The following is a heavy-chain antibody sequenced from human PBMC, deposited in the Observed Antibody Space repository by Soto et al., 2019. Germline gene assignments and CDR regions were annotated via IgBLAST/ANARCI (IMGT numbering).Heavy chain of an antibody. CDR1: GYTFTSYG. CDR2: ISGYNGQT. J-gene: IGHJ6*01. CDR3: ARDQRKELWVEGPTAMDV. V-gene: IGHV1-18*01. Sequence: QVQLVQSGPEVKKPGASVKVSCKASGYTFTSYGVSWVRLAPGQGLEWMGWISGYNGQTNYAQKFRGRVTFTADTSTNTAYMELWSLTSDDTAMYYCARDQRKELWVEGPTAMDVWGQGTTVTVSS. D-gene: IGHD3-16*01.